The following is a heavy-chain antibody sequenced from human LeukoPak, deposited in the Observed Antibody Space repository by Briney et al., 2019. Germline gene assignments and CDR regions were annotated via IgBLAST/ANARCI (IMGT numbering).Heavy chain of an antibody. V-gene: IGHV1-3*01. CDR3: ARAGADYYGSSDYYNWFDP. D-gene: IGHD3-22*01. CDR2: INAGNGNT. CDR1: GYTFTTYA. J-gene: IGHJ5*02. Sequence: ASVKVSCKASGYTFTTYAIHWVRQAPGQRLKWMGWINAGNGNTKYSQEFQGRVTITRDTSASTAYMELNSLRSEDTAVYFCARAGADYYGSSDYYNWFDPWGQGTLVTVSS.